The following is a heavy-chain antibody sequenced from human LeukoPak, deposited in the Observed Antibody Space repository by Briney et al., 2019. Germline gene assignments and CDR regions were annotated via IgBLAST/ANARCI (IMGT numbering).Heavy chain of an antibody. V-gene: IGHV3-13*01. CDR3: ARANETGFDY. CDR2: IGTAGDT. D-gene: IGHD2-8*01. Sequence: GGSLRLSCAAPGFTFSSYDMYWVRHATGKGLEWVSAIGTAGDTYYPGSVKGRFTISRENAKNSLYLQMNSLRAGDTAVYYCARANETGFDYWGQGTLVTVSS. CDR1: GFTFSSYD. J-gene: IGHJ4*02.